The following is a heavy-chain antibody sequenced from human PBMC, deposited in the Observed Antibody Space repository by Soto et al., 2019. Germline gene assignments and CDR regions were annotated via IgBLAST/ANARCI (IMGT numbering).Heavy chain of an antibody. CDR2: TYYRSKWYN. J-gene: IGHJ6*03. D-gene: IGHD6-13*01. CDR3: ARNTSTYSSSWFGYYYYYMDV. V-gene: IGHV6-1*01. Sequence: QSQTLSLTCAISGDSVSSNSAAWNWIRQSPSRGLEWLGRTYYRSKWYNDYAVSVKSRITINPDTSKNQFSLQLNSVTPEDTAVYYCARNTSTYSSSWFGYYYYYMDVWGKGTTVTVSS. CDR1: GDSVSSNSAA.